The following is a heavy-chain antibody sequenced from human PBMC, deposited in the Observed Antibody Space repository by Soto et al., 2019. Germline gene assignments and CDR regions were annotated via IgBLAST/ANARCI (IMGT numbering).Heavy chain of an antibody. Sequence: LRLSCSASGFTFSSYAMHWVRQAPGKGLEYVSAISSNGGSTYYADSVKGRFTISRDNSKNTLYLQMSSLRAEDTAVYYCVKDLWYSSSWYYYYYGMDVWGQGTTVTVS. CDR3: VKDLWYSSSWYYYYYGMDV. D-gene: IGHD6-13*01. V-gene: IGHV3-64D*06. CDR1: GFTFSSYA. CDR2: ISSNGGST. J-gene: IGHJ6*02.